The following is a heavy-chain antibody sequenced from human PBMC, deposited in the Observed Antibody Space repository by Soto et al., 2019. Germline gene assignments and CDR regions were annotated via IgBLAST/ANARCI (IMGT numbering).Heavy chain of an antibody. J-gene: IGHJ4*02. Sequence: GSLRLSCAASGFTFSGSGIHWVRQASGKGLEWVGRIRTKTNTYATAYAASVKGRFTISRDDSKNMAYLQMNSLKTEDTAVYSCTAMAGIDYWGQRTLVTVSS. D-gene: IGHD6-19*01. CDR2: IRTKTNTYAT. CDR3: TAMAGIDY. CDR1: GFTFSGSG. V-gene: IGHV3-73*01.